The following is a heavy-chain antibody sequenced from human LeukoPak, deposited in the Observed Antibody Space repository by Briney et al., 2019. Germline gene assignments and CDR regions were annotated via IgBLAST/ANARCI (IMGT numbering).Heavy chain of an antibody. CDR3: AKDGGNYDFWSAYYYYYYMDV. CDR1: GFTFSSCA. CDR2: ISGSGGST. J-gene: IGHJ6*03. D-gene: IGHD3-3*01. Sequence: GGSLRLSCAASGFTFSSCAMSWVRQAPGKGLEWVSAISGSGGSTYYADSVKVRFTISRDNSKNTLYLQMNSLRAEDTAVYYCAKDGGNYDFWSAYYYYYYMDVWGKGTTVTVSS. V-gene: IGHV3-23*01.